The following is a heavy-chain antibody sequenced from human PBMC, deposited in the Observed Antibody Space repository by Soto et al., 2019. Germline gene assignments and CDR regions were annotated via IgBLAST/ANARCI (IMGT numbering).Heavy chain of an antibody. CDR1: GYSFTSYW. D-gene: IGHD5-12*01. J-gene: IGHJ6*01. CDR2: IDPSDSYT. CDR3: ARLAMATRRGYYGMDA. V-gene: IGHV5-10-1*01. Sequence: PGESLKISCKGSGYSFTSYWIGWVRQMPGKGLEWMGRIDPSDSYTNYSPSFQGHVTISADKSISTAYLQWSSLKASDTAMYYCARLAMATRRGYYGMDAWGQGTTVTVSS.